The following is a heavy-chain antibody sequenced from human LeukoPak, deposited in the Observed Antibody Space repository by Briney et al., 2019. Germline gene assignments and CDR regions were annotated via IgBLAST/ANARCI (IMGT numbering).Heavy chain of an antibody. CDR3: AREGGCSSTSCYYTY. CDR1: GYTFTGYY. V-gene: IGHV1-2*02. J-gene: IGHJ4*02. Sequence: ASVKVSCKASGYTFTGYYMHWVRQAPGQGLEWMGWINPNSGGTNYAQKFQGRVTTTRDTSISTAYMELSRLRSDDTAVYYCAREGGCSSTSCYYTYWGQGTLVTVSS. CDR2: INPNSGGT. D-gene: IGHD2-2*01.